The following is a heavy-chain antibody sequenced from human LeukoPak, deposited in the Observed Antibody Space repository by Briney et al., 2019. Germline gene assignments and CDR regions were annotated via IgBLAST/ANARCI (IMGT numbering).Heavy chain of an antibody. CDR3: ARLLLYYYDSSGYYYSPAWDY. CDR2: IYYSGST. V-gene: IGHV4-59*08. Sequence: PETLSLTCTVSGVSISSYYWSRIRRPPGKGLEWIGYIYYSGSTNYNPSLKSRVTISVDTSKNQFSLKLSSVTAADTAVYYCARLLLYYYDSSGYYYSPAWDYWGQGTLVTVSS. CDR1: GVSISSYY. D-gene: IGHD3-22*01. J-gene: IGHJ4*02.